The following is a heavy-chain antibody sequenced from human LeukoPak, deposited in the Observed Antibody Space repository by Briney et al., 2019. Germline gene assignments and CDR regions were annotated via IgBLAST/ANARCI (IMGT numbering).Heavy chain of an antibody. CDR3: ARVSSGWSYYFDY. J-gene: IGHJ4*02. CDR1: GGSISSSSYY. D-gene: IGHD6-19*01. CDR2: IYYSGST. V-gene: IGHV4-39*01. Sequence: SSETLSLTCTVSGGSISSSSYYWGWIRQPPGKGLEWIGSIYYSGSTYHNPSLKSRVTISVDTSKNQFSLKLSSVTAADTAVYYCARVSSGWSYYFDYWGQGTLVTVSS.